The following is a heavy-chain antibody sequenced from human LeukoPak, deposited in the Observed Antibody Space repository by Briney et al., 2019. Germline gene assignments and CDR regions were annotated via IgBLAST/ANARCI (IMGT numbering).Heavy chain of an antibody. Sequence: GGSLRLSCAASGFTFSSYSMNWVRQAPGKGLEWVSSISSSSSYIYYADSVKGRFTVSRDNAKNSLYLQMNSLRAEDTAVYYCARDRRTYYYDSSGHTTRGGYFDYWGQGTLVTVSS. CDR3: ARDRRTYYYDSSGHTTRGGYFDY. V-gene: IGHV3-21*01. D-gene: IGHD3-22*01. CDR2: ISSSSSYI. CDR1: GFTFSSYS. J-gene: IGHJ4*02.